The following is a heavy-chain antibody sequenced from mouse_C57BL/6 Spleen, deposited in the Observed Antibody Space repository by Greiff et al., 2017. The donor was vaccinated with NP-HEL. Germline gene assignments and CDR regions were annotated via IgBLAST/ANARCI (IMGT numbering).Heavy chain of an antibody. J-gene: IGHJ2*01. CDR3: ARRGITTVVANFDY. D-gene: IGHD1-1*01. CDR2: IDPSDSYT. Sequence: QVQLQQSGAELVKPGASVKLSCKASGYTFTSYWMQWVKQRPGQGLEWIGEIDPSDSYTNYNQKFKGKATLTVDTSSSTAYMQLSSLTSEDSAVYYCARRGITTVVANFDYWGQGTTLTVSS. V-gene: IGHV1-50*01. CDR1: GYTFTSYW.